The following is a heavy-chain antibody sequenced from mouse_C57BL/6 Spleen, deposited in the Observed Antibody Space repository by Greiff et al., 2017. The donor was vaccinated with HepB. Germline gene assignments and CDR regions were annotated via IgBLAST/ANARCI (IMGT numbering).Heavy chain of an antibody. CDR3: TRSDDYDGRKGDYAMDY. CDR2: IDPETGGT. Sequence: VQLQQSGAELVRPGASVTLSCKASGYTFTDYEMHWVKQTPVHGLEWIGAIDPETGGTAYNQKFKGKAILTADKSSSTAYMELRSLTSEDSAVYYCTRSDDYDGRKGDYAMDYWGQGTSVTVSS. V-gene: IGHV1-15*01. J-gene: IGHJ4*01. CDR1: GYTFTDYE. D-gene: IGHD2-4*01.